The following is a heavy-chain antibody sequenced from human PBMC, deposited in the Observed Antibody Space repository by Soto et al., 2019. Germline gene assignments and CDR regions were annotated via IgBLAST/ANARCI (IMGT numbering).Heavy chain of an antibody. J-gene: IGHJ4*02. CDR3: ARDPRVFTIAAADHYFDY. CDR1: GGSISSYY. Sequence: SETLSLTCTVSGGSISSYYWSWIRQPAGKGLEWIGRIYTSGSTNYNPSLKSRVTMSVDTSKNQFSLKLSSVTAADTAVYYCARDPRVFTIAAADHYFDYWGQGTLVTVSS. V-gene: IGHV4-4*07. D-gene: IGHD6-13*01. CDR2: IYTSGST.